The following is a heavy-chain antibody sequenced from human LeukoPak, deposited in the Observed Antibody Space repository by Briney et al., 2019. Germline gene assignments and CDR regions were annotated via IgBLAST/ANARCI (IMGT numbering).Heavy chain of an antibody. J-gene: IGHJ4*02. CDR2: IYSGGST. V-gene: IGHV3-53*01. Sequence: GGSLRLSCAASGFTVSSNHMSCVRQGPGKGLEWVSVIYSGGSTYYADSVKGRFTISRDNSKNTLYLQMNSLRAEDTAVYYCASHSSSWYGFDYWGQGTLVTVSS. CDR1: GFTVSSNH. D-gene: IGHD6-13*01. CDR3: ASHSSSWYGFDY.